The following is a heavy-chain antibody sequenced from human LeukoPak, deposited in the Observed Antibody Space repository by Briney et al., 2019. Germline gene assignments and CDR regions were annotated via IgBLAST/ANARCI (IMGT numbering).Heavy chain of an antibody. CDR3: ARDTSFNYGAHAMDV. D-gene: IGHD4/OR15-4a*01. Sequence: GGSLRLSCAASGFTFTNYDMHWVRQATGKGLEWVSAIGIRGDTYYSGSVKGRFTISRDNSKNTLYLQLNSLRGEDTAIYYCARDTSFNYGAHAMDVWGQGTTVTVSS. CDR2: IGIRGDT. J-gene: IGHJ6*02. V-gene: IGHV3-13*01. CDR1: GFTFTNYD.